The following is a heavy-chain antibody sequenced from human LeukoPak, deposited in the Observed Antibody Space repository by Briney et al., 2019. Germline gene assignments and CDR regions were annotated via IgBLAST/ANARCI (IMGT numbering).Heavy chain of an antibody. V-gene: IGHV4-39*07. CDR3: ARVDGKNCSGGSCPRDYYYYGMDV. CDR2: IYYSGST. J-gene: IGHJ6*02. Sequence: SETLSLTCTVSGGSISSSSYYWGWIRQPPGKGLEWIGSIYYSGSTYYNPSLKSRVTISVDTSKNQFSLKLSSVTAADTAVYYCARVDGKNCSGGSCPRDYYYYGMDVWGQGTTVTVSS. D-gene: IGHD2-15*01. CDR1: GGSISSSSYY.